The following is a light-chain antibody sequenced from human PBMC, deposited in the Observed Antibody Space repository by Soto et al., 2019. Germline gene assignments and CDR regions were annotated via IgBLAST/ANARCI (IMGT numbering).Light chain of an antibody. CDR1: QTVRNNY. CDR2: DAS. V-gene: IGKV3-20*01. J-gene: IGKJ1*01. Sequence: EFVLTQSPGTLSLSPGERATLSCRASQTVRNNYLAWYQQKPGQAPRLLIYDASSRATGIPDRFSGGGSGTDFTLTISRLEPEDFGVYYCQQYGSSPRTFGQGTKVDIK. CDR3: QQYGSSPRT.